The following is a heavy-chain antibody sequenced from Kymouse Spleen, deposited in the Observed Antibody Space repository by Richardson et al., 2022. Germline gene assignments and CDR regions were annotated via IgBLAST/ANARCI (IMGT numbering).Heavy chain of an antibody. V-gene: IGHV3-13*01. CDR3: ARASGGSYYGYYYYYGMDV. D-gene: IGHD1-26*01. Sequence: EVQLVESGGGLVQPGGSLRLSCAASGFTFSSYDMHWVRQATGKGLEWVSAIGTAGDTYYPGSVKGRFTISRENAKNSLYLQMNSLRAGDTAVYYCARASGGSYYGYYYYYGMDVWGQGTTVTVSS. J-gene: IGHJ6*02. CDR1: GFTFSSYD. CDR2: IGTAGDT.